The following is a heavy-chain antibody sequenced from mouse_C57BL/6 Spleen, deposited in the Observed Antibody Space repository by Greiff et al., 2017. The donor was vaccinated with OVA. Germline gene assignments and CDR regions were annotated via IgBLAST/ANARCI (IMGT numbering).Heavy chain of an antibody. J-gene: IGHJ3*01. CDR3: ARGSNSVFAY. CDR2: ISSGSSTI. Sequence: EVNLVESGGGLVKPGGSLKLSCAASGFTFSDYGMHWVRQAPEKGLEWVAYISSGSSTIYYADTVKGRFTISRDNAKNTLFLQMTSLRSEDTAMYYCARGSNSVFAYWGQGTLVTVSA. V-gene: IGHV5-17*01. CDR1: GFTFSDYG. D-gene: IGHD2-5*01.